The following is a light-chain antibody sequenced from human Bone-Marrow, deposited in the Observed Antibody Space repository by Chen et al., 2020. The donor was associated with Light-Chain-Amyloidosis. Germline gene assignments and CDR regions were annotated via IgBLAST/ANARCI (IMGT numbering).Light chain of an antibody. CDR1: NIGSTS. CDR3: QVWDRSSDRPV. J-gene: IGLJ3*02. CDR2: DDD. Sequence: SYVLTQPSPVSVAPGQSAPIARGGNNIGSTSVHWYQQTPGQAPLLVVYDDDDRPSGIPERSSASNSGNAATMTISRVEAEDEADYYCQVWDRSSDRPVFGGGTKLTVL. V-gene: IGLV3-21*02.